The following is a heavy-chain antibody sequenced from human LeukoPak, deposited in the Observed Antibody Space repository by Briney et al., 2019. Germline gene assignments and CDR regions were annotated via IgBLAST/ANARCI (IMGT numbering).Heavy chain of an antibody. CDR1: GLTFSSYA. CDR3: AKDPTPKAVWWYFDL. CDR2: ISGSGGTT. V-gene: IGHV3-23*01. J-gene: IGHJ2*01. D-gene: IGHD3-16*01. Sequence: QPGGSLRLSCAASGLTFSSYAMSWVRQAPGKGLEWDSAISGSGGTTYYADSVKGRFTISRDNSKNTLYLQMNSLRAEDTAVYYCAKDPTPKAVWWYFDLWGRGTLVTVSS.